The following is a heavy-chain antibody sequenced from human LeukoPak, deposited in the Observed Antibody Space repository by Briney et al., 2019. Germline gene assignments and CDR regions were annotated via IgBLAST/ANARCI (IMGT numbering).Heavy chain of an antibody. Sequence: GGSLRLSCAASGFPFNSFWMHWVRQAPGKGLVWVSDMNEYSTTIRYADSVKGRFTISRDNAKSILYLQMNNLRAEDTAMYFCARGGVNPVEHWGQGTLVTVSS. J-gene: IGHJ4*02. CDR2: MNEYSTTI. V-gene: IGHV3-74*01. CDR1: GFPFNSFW. CDR3: ARGGVNPVEH. D-gene: IGHD1-14*01.